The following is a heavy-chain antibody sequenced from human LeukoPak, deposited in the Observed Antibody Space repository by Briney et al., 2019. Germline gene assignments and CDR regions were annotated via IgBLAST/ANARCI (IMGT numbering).Heavy chain of an antibody. CDR1: GYSFTSYW. V-gene: IGHV5-51*01. D-gene: IGHD7-27*01. J-gene: IGHJ3*02. Sequence: NRGESLKISCKGSGYSFTSYWIGWVRQMPGKGLEWMGIIYPGDSDTRYSPSFQGQVTISADKSISTAYLQWSSLKASDTAMYYCARNGDMTSGDRDAFDIWGQGTMVTVSS. CDR2: IYPGDSDT. CDR3: ARNGDMTSGDRDAFDI.